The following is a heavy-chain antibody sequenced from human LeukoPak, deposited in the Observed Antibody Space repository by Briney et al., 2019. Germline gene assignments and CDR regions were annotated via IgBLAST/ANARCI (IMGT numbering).Heavy chain of an antibody. CDR3: ARDGYCSGGSCYGVGY. D-gene: IGHD2-15*01. CDR2: IYSGGST. Sequence: GGSLRLSCAASGFTVSSNYMSWVRQAPGKGLEWVSVIYSGGSTYYADSVKGRFTISRDNSKNTLYLQMNSLRAEDTAVYYCARDGYCSGGSCYGVGYWGQGTLVTVSS. CDR1: GFTVSSNY. J-gene: IGHJ4*02. V-gene: IGHV3-66*01.